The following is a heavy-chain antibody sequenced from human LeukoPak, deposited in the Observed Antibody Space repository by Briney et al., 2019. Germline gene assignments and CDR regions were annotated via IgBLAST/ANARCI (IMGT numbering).Heavy chain of an antibody. D-gene: IGHD5-12*01. J-gene: IGHJ4*02. CDR3: ARGGQWLRPFDY. CDR1: GGSFSGYY. CDR2: INHSGST. Sequence: SETLSLTCAVYGGSFSGYYWSWIRQPPGKGLEWIGEINHSGSTNYNPSLKSRVTISVDTSKNQFPLKLSSVTAADTAVYYCARGGQWLRPFDYWGQGTLVTVSS. V-gene: IGHV4-34*01.